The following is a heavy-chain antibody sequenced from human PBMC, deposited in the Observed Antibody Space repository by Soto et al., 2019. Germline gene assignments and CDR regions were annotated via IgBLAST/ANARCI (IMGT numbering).Heavy chain of an antibody. J-gene: IGHJ6*01. Sequence: EVQLVESGGGLVKPGGSLRLSCAASGFTFSSYSMNWVRQAPGKGLEWVSSISSSSSYIYYADSVKGRFTISRDNAKNSLYLQMNSLRAEDTAVYYCARDSHLDSGSGTLNGMDVWGQGITVTVYS. V-gene: IGHV3-21*01. CDR1: GFTFSSYS. D-gene: IGHD3-10*01. CDR2: ISSSSSYI. CDR3: ARDSHLDSGSGTLNGMDV.